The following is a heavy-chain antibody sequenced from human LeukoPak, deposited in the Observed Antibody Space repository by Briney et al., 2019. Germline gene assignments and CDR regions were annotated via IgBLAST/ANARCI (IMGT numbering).Heavy chain of an antibody. CDR3: ARDAFPYYGSGSYSGMDV. V-gene: IGHV3-21*01. CDR1: GFTFSSYS. D-gene: IGHD3-10*01. J-gene: IGHJ6*02. Sequence: GGSLRLSCAASGFTFSSYSMNWVRQAPGKGLEWVSSISSSSSYIYYADSVKGRFTISRDNSKNTLYLQMNSLRAEDTAVYYCARDAFPYYGSGSYSGMDVWGQGTTVTVSS. CDR2: ISSSSSYI.